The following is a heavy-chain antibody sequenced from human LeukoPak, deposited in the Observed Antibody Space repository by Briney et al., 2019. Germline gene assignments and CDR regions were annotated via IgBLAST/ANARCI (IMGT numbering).Heavy chain of an antibody. J-gene: IGHJ3*01. D-gene: IGHD3-3*01. CDR2: INPNSGGT. Sequence: ASVKVSCKASGYTFTSYGISWVRQAPGQGLEWMGWINPNSGGTNYAQKFQGRVTLTRDTSISTAYMELSRLRSDDTAVYYCARETTVFGVVIAAYKDWGQGTMVTVSS. CDR3: ARETTVFGVVIAAYKD. CDR1: GYTFTSYG. V-gene: IGHV1-2*02.